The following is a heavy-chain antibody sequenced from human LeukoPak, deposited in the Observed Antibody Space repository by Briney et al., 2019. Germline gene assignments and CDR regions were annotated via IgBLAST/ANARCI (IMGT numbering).Heavy chain of an antibody. CDR1: GYTFTSYG. CDR3: ARDLNYDFWSGYHEYFQH. V-gene: IGHV1-18*01. CDR2: ISAYNGNT. Sequence: GASVKVSCKASGYTFTSYGISWVRQAPGQGLEWMGWISAYNGNTNYAQKLQGRVTMTTDTSTSTAYMELGSLRSDDTAVYYCARDLNYDFWSGYHEYFQHWGQGTLVTVSS. D-gene: IGHD3-3*01. J-gene: IGHJ1*01.